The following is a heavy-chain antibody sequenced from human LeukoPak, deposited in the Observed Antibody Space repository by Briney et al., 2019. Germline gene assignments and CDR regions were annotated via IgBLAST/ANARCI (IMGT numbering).Heavy chain of an antibody. CDR1: GGSFSGYY. Sequence: SETLSLTCAVYGGSFSGYYWSWIRQPPGKGLEWIGEINHSGSTNYNPSLKSRVTISVDTSKNQFSLKLSSVTAADTAVYYCARLVAVAGFDYWGQGTLVTVSS. V-gene: IGHV4-34*01. CDR3: ARLVAVAGFDY. J-gene: IGHJ4*02. D-gene: IGHD6-19*01. CDR2: INHSGST.